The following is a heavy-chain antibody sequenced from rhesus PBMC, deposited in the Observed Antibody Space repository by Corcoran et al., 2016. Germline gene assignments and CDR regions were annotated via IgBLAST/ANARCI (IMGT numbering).Heavy chain of an antibody. CDR3: ARDGRVGPY. V-gene: IGHV4-80*01. J-gene: IGHJ4*01. CDR1: GASMTGYW. Sequence: QVHLQASGPGLVKPSETLSLPCRVSGASMTGYWWRWVRRPPGKRLEWIGEINGNGGATNYNPSLKSRVTISKDASKRQFSLDLKSVTAADTAIYYCARDGRVGPYWGQGVLVTVST. CDR2: INGNGGAT. D-gene: IGHD1-44*02.